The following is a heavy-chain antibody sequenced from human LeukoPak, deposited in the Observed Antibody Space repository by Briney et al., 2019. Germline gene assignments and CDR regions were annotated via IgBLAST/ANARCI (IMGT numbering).Heavy chain of an antibody. Sequence: GGSLRLSCSASGFTFSSYAMHWVRQAPGKGLEYVSAISSNGGSTYYADSVKGRFTISRDNSKNTLDLQMNSLRAEDTAVYYCARGAVVGVVPAAQRENWFDPWGQGTLVTVSS. J-gene: IGHJ5*02. CDR2: ISSNGGST. V-gene: IGHV3-64*04. D-gene: IGHD2-2*01. CDR1: GFTFSSYA. CDR3: ARGAVVGVVPAAQRENWFDP.